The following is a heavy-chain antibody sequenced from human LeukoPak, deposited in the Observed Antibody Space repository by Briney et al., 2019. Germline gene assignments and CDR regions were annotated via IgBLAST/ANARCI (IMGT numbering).Heavy chain of an antibody. V-gene: IGHV1-8*01. Sequence: GASVKVSCKASGYTFTSYDINWVRQATGQGLEWMGWMNPNSGNTGYARKFQGRVTMTRNTSISTAYMELSSLRSEDTAVYYCARCASPRYQLLWGFDYYGMDVWGQGTTVTVSS. CDR1: GYTFTSYD. D-gene: IGHD2-2*01. CDR3: ARCASPRYQLLWGFDYYGMDV. CDR2: MNPNSGNT. J-gene: IGHJ6*02.